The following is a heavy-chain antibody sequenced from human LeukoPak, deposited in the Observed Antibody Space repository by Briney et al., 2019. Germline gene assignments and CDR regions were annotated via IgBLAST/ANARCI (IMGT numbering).Heavy chain of an antibody. V-gene: IGHV1-2*06. CDR2: INPNSGDT. J-gene: IGHJ6*03. CDR1: GYTFTSYD. Sequence: ASVKVSCKASGYTFTSYDINWVRQATGQGLEWLGRINPNSGDTNYAQNLHGRVTMTRDTSITTAYMELNSLTSDDTAVYFCARSAEHCNNGVCFTDYYMDVWGKGTTVTVSS. D-gene: IGHD2-8*01. CDR3: ARSAEHCNNGVCFTDYYMDV.